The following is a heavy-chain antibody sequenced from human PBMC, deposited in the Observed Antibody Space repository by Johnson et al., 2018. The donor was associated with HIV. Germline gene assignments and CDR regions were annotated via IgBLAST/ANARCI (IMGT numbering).Heavy chain of an antibody. J-gene: IGHJ3*02. D-gene: IGHD3-3*01. Sequence: QVHLVESGGGVVQPGRSLRLSCAASGFTFSSYAMHWVRQAPGKGLEWVAVISYDGSNKYYADSVKGRFTISRDNSKNTLYLQRNRRRAEDTAVFYCARGPFYPYYNFWSGYVDAFDIWGQGKMVTVSS. CDR3: ARGPFYPYYNFWSGYVDAFDI. CDR2: ISYDGSNK. V-gene: IGHV3-30-3*01. CDR1: GFTFSSYA.